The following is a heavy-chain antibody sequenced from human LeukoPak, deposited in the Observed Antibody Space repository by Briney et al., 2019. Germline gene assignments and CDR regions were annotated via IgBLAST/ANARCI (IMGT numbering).Heavy chain of an antibody. D-gene: IGHD5-18*01. J-gene: IGHJ4*02. CDR1: GFTFSSYT. CDR2: VSASSDI. Sequence: GRSLRLSCAAPGFTFSSYTMNWVRQAPGKGLQWVSTVSASSDIHYSDSVKGRFTISRDNARNSLYLQMNSLRDEDTAVYYCARDALHTAHFDYWGQGTLVTVSS. V-gene: IGHV3-48*02. CDR3: ARDALHTAHFDY.